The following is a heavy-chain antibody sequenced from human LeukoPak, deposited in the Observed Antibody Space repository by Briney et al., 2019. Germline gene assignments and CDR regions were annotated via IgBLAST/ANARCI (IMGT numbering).Heavy chain of an antibody. J-gene: IGHJ4*02. Sequence: GGSLRLSCTVSGFTVSSNSMSWVRQAPGKGLEWVSFIYSDNTHYSDSVKGRFTISRDNSKNTLYLQMNSLRAEDTAMYYCAIRYSGSYNDYWGQGTLVTVSS. CDR1: GFTVSSNS. D-gene: IGHD1-26*01. CDR2: IYSDNT. V-gene: IGHV3-53*01. CDR3: AIRYSGSYNDY.